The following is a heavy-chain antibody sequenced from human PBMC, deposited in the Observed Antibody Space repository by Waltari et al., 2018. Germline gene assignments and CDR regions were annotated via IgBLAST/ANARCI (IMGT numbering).Heavy chain of an antibody. D-gene: IGHD3-10*01. CDR2: INPRGNVI. CDR1: TVTTYW. J-gene: IGHJ4*02. CDR3: IKDAYGPNDY. Sequence: TVTTYWMHWVRQAPGKGLVWVSRINPRGNVINYADSVKGRFTISRDIAKNTLHLQMSSLRAEDTAIYYCIKDAYGPNDYWGQGALVTVSS. V-gene: IGHV3-74*01.